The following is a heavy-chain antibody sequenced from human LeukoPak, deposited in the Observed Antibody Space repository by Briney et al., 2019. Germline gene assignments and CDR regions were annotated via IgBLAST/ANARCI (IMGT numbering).Heavy chain of an antibody. Sequence: SETLSLTCTVTGGSISSSRYNWGWTRQPPGKGLEWIGSIYYSGSPYYNPCLKSRVTISVDTSKNQFSLRLSSVTAADTALYYCARLPYYYYYMDVWGKGTTVTVSS. CDR1: GGSISSSRYN. CDR3: ARLPYYYYYMDV. CDR2: IYYSGSP. V-gene: IGHV4-39*07. J-gene: IGHJ6*03.